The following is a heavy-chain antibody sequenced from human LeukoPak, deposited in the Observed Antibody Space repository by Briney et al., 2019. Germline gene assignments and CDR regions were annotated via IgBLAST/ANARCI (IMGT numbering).Heavy chain of an antibody. CDR3: ARSRPGPHSGKAAILDY. V-gene: IGHV3-30*04. J-gene: IGHJ4*02. D-gene: IGHD2-21*02. Sequence: GGSLSLSCAASGFTFSSYAMHCVRQAPGKGVEGGAVISYDGNKKYYADSVTGRFTISRDNSKNTLYLQMNSLRAQDTAVYYCARSRPGPHSGKAAILDYWGQGTQVTVSS. CDR2: ISYDGNKK. CDR1: GFTFSSYA.